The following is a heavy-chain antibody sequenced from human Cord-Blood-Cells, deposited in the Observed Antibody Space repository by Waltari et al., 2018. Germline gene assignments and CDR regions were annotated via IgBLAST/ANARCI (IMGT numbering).Heavy chain of an antibody. V-gene: IGHV1-2*06. D-gene: IGHD2-2*01. CDR1: GYTFTGYY. Sequence: QVQLVQSGAEVKKPGASVKVSCKASGYTFTGYYMHWVRQAHGQGLEWMGRINPNSGGTNYAQKFQGRVTMTRGTSISTAYMELSRLRSDDTAVYYCARDFCSSTSCYDYCGQGTLVTVSS. CDR3: ARDFCSSTSCYDY. CDR2: INPNSGGT. J-gene: IGHJ4*02.